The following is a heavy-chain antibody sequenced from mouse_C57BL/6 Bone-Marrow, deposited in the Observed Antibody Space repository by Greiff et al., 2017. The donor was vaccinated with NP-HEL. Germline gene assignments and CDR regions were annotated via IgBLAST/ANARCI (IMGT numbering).Heavy chain of an antibody. V-gene: IGHV2-3*01. CDR2: IWGGGGR. Sequence: VKLVESGPGLVAPSQSLSITCTVSGFSLTSYGVSWVRQPPGKGLEWLGVIWGGGGRTYHSAPISRLSISKDNSKSQVYLKLNSLQTDDTATYYCAKEEDWDYFDYWGQGTTLTVSS. CDR1: GFSLTSYG. CDR3: AKEEDWDYFDY. J-gene: IGHJ2*01.